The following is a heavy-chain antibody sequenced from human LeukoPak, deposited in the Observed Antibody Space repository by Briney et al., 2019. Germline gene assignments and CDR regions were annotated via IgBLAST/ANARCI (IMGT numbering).Heavy chain of an antibody. CDR2: IYHSGST. Sequence: QLQLQESVSGLVKPSQTLSLTCAVSGGSISSGGYSWSWIRQPPGKGLEWIGYIYHSGSTYYNPSLKSRVTISVDTSKNQFSLKLSSVIAADTAVYYCAAQRGRELSFDYWGQGTLVTVSS. J-gene: IGHJ4*02. CDR1: GGSISSGGYS. CDR3: AAQRGRELSFDY. D-gene: IGHD1-26*01. V-gene: IGHV4-30-2*05.